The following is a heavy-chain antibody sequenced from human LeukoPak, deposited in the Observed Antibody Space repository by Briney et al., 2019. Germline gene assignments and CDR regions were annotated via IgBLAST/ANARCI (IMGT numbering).Heavy chain of an antibody. V-gene: IGHV4-59*01. J-gene: IGHJ3*02. CDR1: GGSISRYY. CDR2: IDDSGNT. D-gene: IGHD3-10*01. CDR3: ARSDHHGSGSHTVFDAFDI. Sequence: ASETLSLTCTVSGGSISRYYWSWIRRPPGKGLEWIGYIDDSGNTDYNPSLKSQVTISVDRSKNQPSLKLSFVTAADTAVYYCARSDHHGSGSHTVFDAFDIWGQGTRVTVSS.